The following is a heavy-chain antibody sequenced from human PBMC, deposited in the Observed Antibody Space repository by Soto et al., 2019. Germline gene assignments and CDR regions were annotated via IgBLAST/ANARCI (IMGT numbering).Heavy chain of an antibody. V-gene: IGHV3-30*03. CDR3: ALTRRSSLLEVAGPGFES. CDR1: GFNFGVFG. D-gene: IGHD6-19*01. CDR2: LSYEGSEE. Sequence: GGSLRLSCAASGFNFGVFGMHWVRQAPGKGLEWLSVLSYEGSEEYYADSVRGRFTISRDNSKNTLFLQMDSLRVDDTGVYYCALTRRSSLLEVAGPGFESWGQGTLVPVSS. J-gene: IGHJ4*02.